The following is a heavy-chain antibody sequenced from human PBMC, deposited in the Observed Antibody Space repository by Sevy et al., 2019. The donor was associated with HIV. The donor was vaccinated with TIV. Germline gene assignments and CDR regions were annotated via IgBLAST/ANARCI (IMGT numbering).Heavy chain of an antibody. CDR2: IYYSGRT. Sequence: SETLSLTCSVSGVSISGYYWTWIRQTPGKGLEWIGYIYYSGRTNYNPPLQGRVAISSETSKNQFSLKLSSVTAADTAVYYCARALAEYYYAMDVWGQGTTGTVSS. CDR1: GVSISGYY. CDR3: ARALAEYYYAMDV. J-gene: IGHJ6*02. V-gene: IGHV4-59*01.